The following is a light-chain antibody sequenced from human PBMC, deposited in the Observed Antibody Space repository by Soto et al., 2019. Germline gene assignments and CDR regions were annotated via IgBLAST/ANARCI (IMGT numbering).Light chain of an antibody. CDR1: QNNNNY. J-gene: IGKJ4*01. Sequence: DIVLTQSPDSLAVSLGERATINCKSSQNNNNYLAWYQQKPGQPPKLLIYWASTREFGVPDRFSGSGSGTHSTLTISTLQAEDVATYYCQQYYGSPYTFGGGTKVEIK. CDR2: WAS. CDR3: QQYYGSPYT. V-gene: IGKV4-1*01.